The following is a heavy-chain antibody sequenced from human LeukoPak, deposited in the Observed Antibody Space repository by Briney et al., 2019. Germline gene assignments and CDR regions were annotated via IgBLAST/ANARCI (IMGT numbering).Heavy chain of an antibody. J-gene: IGHJ3*02. Sequence: PSETLFLTCSVHGGSITSYYWSWIRQPPGKGLEWIAYNYYSGSTNYNASLKSRHTISIDTSKNQFSLRLSSVTAHDTAVYCCARHGGVVRGEGSDAFDIWGQETMVTVSS. CDR1: GGSITSYY. CDR3: ARHGGVVRGEGSDAFDI. D-gene: IGHD3-10*01. CDR2: NYYSGST. V-gene: IGHV4-59*08.